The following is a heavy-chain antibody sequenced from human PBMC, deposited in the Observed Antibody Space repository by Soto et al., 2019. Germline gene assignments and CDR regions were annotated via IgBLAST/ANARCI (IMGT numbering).Heavy chain of an antibody. CDR3: AKDVGFSAPTAFDF. J-gene: IGHJ4*02. CDR2: IVAATGTT. V-gene: IGHV3-23*01. D-gene: IGHD1-26*01. CDR1: GFTFSNYA. Sequence: GSLRLSCAASGFTFSNYAMSWVRQTPGKGLEWVSGIVAATGTTYYTDSVKGRFAISRDNSRNTLYLQMSILRAEDTAVYYCAKDVGFSAPTAFDFWGQGPLVTFS.